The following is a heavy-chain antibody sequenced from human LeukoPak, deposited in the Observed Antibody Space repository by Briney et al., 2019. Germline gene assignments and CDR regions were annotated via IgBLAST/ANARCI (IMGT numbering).Heavy chain of an antibody. V-gene: IGHV4-39*01. CDR1: GVSISSSNNF. J-gene: IGHJ4*02. CDR3: ARHEEEDGYNAKTFDF. Sequence: SETLSLTCTVSGVSISSSNNFWGWIRQPPGKGLEWIGSMHYRGTTYYIPSLKSRVTISVDTSKNQFSLKLSSVTAADRAVYYCARHEEEDGYNAKTFDFWGQGTLVTVSS. D-gene: IGHD5-24*01. CDR2: MHYRGTT.